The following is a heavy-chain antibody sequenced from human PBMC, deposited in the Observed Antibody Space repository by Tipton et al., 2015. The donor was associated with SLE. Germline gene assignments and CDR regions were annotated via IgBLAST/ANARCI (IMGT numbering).Heavy chain of an antibody. J-gene: IGHJ4*02. CDR2: VYYAGST. V-gene: IGHV4-39*07. Sequence: GLVKPSETLSLTCTVSGGSISDTSYYWGWVRQPPGKGLEWIGSVYYAGSTFYNPSLKSRVSISIDASKNQFSLKLRSVTAADTAVYYCAGAWQGYCSGGTCYVLDYWGQGTLVTVSS. D-gene: IGHD2-15*01. CDR3: AGAWQGYCSGGTCYVLDY. CDR1: GGSISDTSYY.